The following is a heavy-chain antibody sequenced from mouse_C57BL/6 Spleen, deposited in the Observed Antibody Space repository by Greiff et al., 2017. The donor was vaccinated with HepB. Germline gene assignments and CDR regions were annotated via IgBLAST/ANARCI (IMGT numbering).Heavy chain of an antibody. D-gene: IGHD1-1*01. CDR2: IYPGDGDT. CDR1: GYAFSSSW. J-gene: IGHJ1*03. CDR3: AREEDYGSSYDWYFDV. V-gene: IGHV1-82*01. Sequence: VQRVESGPELVKPGASVKISCKASGYAFSSSWMNWVKQRPGKGLEWIGRIYPGDGDTNYNGKFKGKATLTADKSSSTAYMQLSSPTSEDSAVYFCAREEDYGSSYDWYFDVWGTGTTVTVSS.